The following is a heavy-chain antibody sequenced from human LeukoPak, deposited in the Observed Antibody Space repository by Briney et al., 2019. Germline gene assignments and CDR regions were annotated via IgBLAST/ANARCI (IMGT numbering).Heavy chain of an antibody. V-gene: IGHV3-7*01. CDR3: AGLTMIRGVIGY. J-gene: IGHJ4*02. D-gene: IGHD3-10*01. CDR1: GFTFSTYW. CDR2: INQDGSEK. Sequence: PGGSLRLSCAASGFTFSTYWMSWVRQAPGKGLEWVANINQDGSEKYYVDSVKGRFTISRDNAKNSLYLQVNSLRAEDTAVYYCAGLTMIRGVIGYWGQGTLVTVSS.